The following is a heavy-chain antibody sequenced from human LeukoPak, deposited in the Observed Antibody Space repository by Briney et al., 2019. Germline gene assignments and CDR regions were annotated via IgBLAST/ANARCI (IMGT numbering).Heavy chain of an antibody. J-gene: IGHJ3*01. D-gene: IGHD3-10*01. CDR1: GYTFSSYG. Sequence: ASVKVSCKASGYTFSSYGINWVRQAPGQGLEWMGWISAYNGNTNYAQNFQGRVTMTTETSTTTAYMDLRSLRFDDTAVYYCARDFWFGESRAFDFWCQGTMITVSS. CDR3: ARDFWFGESRAFDF. CDR2: ISAYNGNT. V-gene: IGHV1-18*01.